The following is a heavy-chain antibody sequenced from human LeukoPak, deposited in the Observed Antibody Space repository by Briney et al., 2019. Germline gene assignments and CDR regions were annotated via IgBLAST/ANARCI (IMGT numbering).Heavy chain of an antibody. D-gene: IGHD5-12*01. J-gene: IGHJ4*02. V-gene: IGHV4-59*01. Sequence: SETLSLTCTVSGGSISRYYWSWIRQPPGKGLEWIGYIYYSGSTNYNPSLESRVTISVDTSKNQLSLKLSSVTAADTAVYYCARGLYNGYDRAAWDYWGQGTLVTVSS. CDR2: IYYSGST. CDR1: GGSISRYY. CDR3: ARGLYNGYDRAAWDY.